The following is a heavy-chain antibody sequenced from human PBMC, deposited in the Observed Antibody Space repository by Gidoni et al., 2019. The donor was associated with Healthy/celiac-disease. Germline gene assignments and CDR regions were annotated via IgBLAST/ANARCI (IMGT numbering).Heavy chain of an antibody. CDR1: GFTFSSYA. Sequence: EVQLLESGGGLVQSGGSLRLSCSASGFTFSSYAMSWVSQAPGKGLGWVSAISGSGGSTYYADSVKGRFTISRDNSKNTLYLQMNSLGAEDTAVYYCAKGDQQQPVDYWGQGTLVTVSS. CDR2: ISGSGGST. J-gene: IGHJ4*02. CDR3: AKGDQQQPVDY. D-gene: IGHD6-13*01. V-gene: IGHV3-23*01.